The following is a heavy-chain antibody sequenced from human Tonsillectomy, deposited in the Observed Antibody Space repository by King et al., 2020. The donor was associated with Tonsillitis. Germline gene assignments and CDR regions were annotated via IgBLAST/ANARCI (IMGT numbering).Heavy chain of an antibody. D-gene: IGHD3-22*01. CDR1: GFTFSSYA. J-gene: IGHJ4*02. V-gene: IGHV3-30-3*01. CDR2: ISYDGSNK. CDR3: ARDQSPWDSSGYLNY. Sequence: VQLVESGGGVVQPGRSLRLSCAASGFTFSSYAMHWVRQAPGKGLEWVAVISYDGSNKYYADSVRGRFTISRDNSKNTLYLQMNSLRPEDTAIYYCARDQSPWDSSGYLNYWGQGTLVTVSS.